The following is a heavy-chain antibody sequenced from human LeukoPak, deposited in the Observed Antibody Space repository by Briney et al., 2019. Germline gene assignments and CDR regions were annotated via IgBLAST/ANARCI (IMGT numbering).Heavy chain of an antibody. CDR3: ARDYGDYKYYFDY. V-gene: IGHV1-46*01. CDR1: GDTFTTYY. Sequence: ASVKISCKASGDTFTTYYMHWVRQAPGQGLEWMGIINPSDSSITYAQKFQGRVTMTRDTSTSTVYLELSSLRSEDTAVYYCARDYGDYKYYFDYWGQGTLVTVSS. J-gene: IGHJ4*02. CDR2: INPSDSSI. D-gene: IGHD4-17*01.